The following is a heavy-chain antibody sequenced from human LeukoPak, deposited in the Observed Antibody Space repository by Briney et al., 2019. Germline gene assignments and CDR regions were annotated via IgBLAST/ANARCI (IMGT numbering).Heavy chain of an antibody. J-gene: IGHJ4*02. V-gene: IGHV3-7*04. Sequence: PGGSLRLSCAASGFIFSSYWMSWVRQAPGKGLELVANIKQDGSEKYYVDSVKGRFTISRDNAKNSLYLQMNSLRAEDTAVYYCAREGGRPGYFGSGSTWGQGTLVTVSS. D-gene: IGHD3-10*01. CDR2: IKQDGSEK. CDR3: AREGGRPGYFGSGST. CDR1: GFIFSSYW.